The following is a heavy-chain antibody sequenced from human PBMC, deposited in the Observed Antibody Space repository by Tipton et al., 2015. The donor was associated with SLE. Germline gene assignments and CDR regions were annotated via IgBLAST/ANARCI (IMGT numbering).Heavy chain of an antibody. CDR1: GGPITSGNYY. CDR3: ARDTSIWFSY. Sequence: TLSLTCTVSGGPITSGNYYWSWIRQPAGKGLEWIGRLYNSGSTNYNLSLKSRVTISVDRSKNQFSLKVSSVTAADTAVYYCARDTSIWFSYWGQGTLVTVSS. J-gene: IGHJ4*02. CDR2: LYNSGST. D-gene: IGHD6-13*01. V-gene: IGHV4-61*02.